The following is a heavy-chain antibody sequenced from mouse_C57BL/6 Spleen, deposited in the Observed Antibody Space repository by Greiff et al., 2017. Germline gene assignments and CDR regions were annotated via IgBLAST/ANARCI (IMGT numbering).Heavy chain of an antibody. J-gene: IGHJ4*01. CDR1: GYTFTSYW. D-gene: IGHD2-4*01. CDR3: ARHDYDSYYYAMDY. CDR2: INPSSGYT. Sequence: QVHVKQSGAELAKPGASVKLSCKASGYTFTSYWMHWVKQRPGQGLEWIGYINPSSGYTKYNQKFKDKATLTADKSSSTAYMQLSSLTYEDSAVYYCARHDYDSYYYAMDYWGQGTSVTVSS. V-gene: IGHV1-7*01.